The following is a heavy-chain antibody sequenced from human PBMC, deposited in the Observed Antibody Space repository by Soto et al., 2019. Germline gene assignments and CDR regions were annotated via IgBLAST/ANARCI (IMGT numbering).Heavy chain of an antibody. J-gene: IGHJ3*02. CDR2: ISTSGGTT. V-gene: IGHV3-23*01. Sequence: EVQLLESGGGLGQPGGSLTLSCAASGFTFSSYAMSWVRQAPGKGLEWVSGISTSGGTTYYADSVKGRFTISRDKSKNPLYLQRNSLRAEDTAVYYCAKHGGGTPSDAFDIWGQGTMVTVSS. CDR1: GFTFSSYA. D-gene: IGHD3-16*01. CDR3: AKHGGGTPSDAFDI.